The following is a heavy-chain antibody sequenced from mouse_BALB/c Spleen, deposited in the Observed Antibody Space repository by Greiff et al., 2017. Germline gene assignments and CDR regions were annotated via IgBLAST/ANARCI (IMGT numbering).Heavy chain of an antibody. J-gene: IGHJ4*01. V-gene: IGHV1-87*01. CDR3: ARSYYYGSSYVENAMDY. Sequence: SGAELARPGASVKLSCKASGYTFTSYWMQWVKQRPGQGLEWIGAIYPGDGDTRYTQKFKGKATLTADKSSSTAYMQLSSLASEDSAVYYCARSYYYGSSYVENAMDYWGQGTSVTVSS. D-gene: IGHD1-1*01. CDR2: IYPGDGDT. CDR1: GYTFTSYW.